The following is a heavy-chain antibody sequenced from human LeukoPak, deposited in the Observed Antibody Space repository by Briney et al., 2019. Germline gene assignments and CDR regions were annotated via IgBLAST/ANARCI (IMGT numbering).Heavy chain of an antibody. V-gene: IGHV1-18*01. D-gene: IGHD2-2*01. CDR1: GYTFTSYG. Sequence: ASVKVSCKASGYTFTSYGISWVRQAPRQGLEWMGWISAYNGNTNYAQKLQGRVTMTTDTSTSTAYMELRSLRSDDTAVYYCAAHPHCSSTSCYPYYYYYYMDVWGKGTTVTVSS. J-gene: IGHJ6*03. CDR3: AAHPHCSSTSCYPYYYYYYMDV. CDR2: ISAYNGNT.